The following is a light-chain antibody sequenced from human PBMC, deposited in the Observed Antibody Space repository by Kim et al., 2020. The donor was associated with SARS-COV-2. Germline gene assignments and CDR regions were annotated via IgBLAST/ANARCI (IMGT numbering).Light chain of an antibody. V-gene: IGLV3-19*01. Sequence: SELTQDPAVSVALGQTVTITCQGDSVRMYHTSWYQQKPGQAPVLVIYGKNNRPSGIPDRFSASSSGTTASLTITGTQAEDEADYYCNSRGSSANHNYVFGPGTKLTVL. CDR1: SVRMYH. J-gene: IGLJ1*01. CDR2: GKN. CDR3: NSRGSSANHNYV.